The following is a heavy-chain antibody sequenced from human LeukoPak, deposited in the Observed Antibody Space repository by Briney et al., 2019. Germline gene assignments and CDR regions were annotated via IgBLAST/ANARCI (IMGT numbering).Heavy chain of an antibody. CDR2: IKEDGSET. Sequence: PGGSLRLSCAASGFTFSTYWMSWVRQAPGKGLEWVANIKEDGSETYYVDSLRGRFTISRDNLKNSLYLRINSLRAEDTAVYYCGRDSFETDIDYWGQGTLVTVSS. D-gene: IGHD1-14*01. CDR1: GFTFSTYW. V-gene: IGHV3-7*01. J-gene: IGHJ4*02. CDR3: GRDSFETDIDY.